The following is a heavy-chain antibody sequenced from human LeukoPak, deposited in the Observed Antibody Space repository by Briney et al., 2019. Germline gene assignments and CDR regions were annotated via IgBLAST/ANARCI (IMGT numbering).Heavy chain of an antibody. J-gene: IGHJ5*02. D-gene: IGHD3-10*01. CDR3: ARVKSDYYGSGSYYFLGFDP. V-gene: IGHV5-51*01. Sequence: GEALMIPRKGSGYSLPRYWIGRERQMPGKGVEWMGGIYPGYSDTRYSTSFQGQITISADKSISTAYLQWSSLKAADTAMYYCARVKSDYYGSGSYYFLGFDPWGQGTLVTVSS. CDR1: GYSLPRYW. CDR2: IYPGYSDT.